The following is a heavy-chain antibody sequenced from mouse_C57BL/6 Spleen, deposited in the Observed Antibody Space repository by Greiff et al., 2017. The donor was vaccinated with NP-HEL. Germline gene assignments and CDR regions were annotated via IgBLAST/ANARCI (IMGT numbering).Heavy chain of an antibody. J-gene: IGHJ3*01. CDR3: AREGLRKAWFAY. V-gene: IGHV1-64*01. D-gene: IGHD2-12*01. CDR1: GYTFTSYW. Sequence: VQLQQPGAELVKPGASVKLSCKASGYTFTSYWMHWVKQRPGQGLEWIGMIHPRSGSTNYNEKFKSKATLTVDKSSSTAYMQLSSLTSEDSAVYYCAREGLRKAWFAYWGQGTLVTVSA. CDR2: IHPRSGST.